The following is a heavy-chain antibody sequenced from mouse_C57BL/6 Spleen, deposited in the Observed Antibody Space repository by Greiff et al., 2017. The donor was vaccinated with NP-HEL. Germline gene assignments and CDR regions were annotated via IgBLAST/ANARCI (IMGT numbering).Heavy chain of an antibody. CDR1: GFNIKDYY. Sequence: VQLQQSGAELVRPGASVKLSCTASGFNIKDYYMHWVKQRPEQGLEWIGRIDPEDGDTEYAPKFQGKATMTADTSSNTAYLQLSSLTSEDTAVYYCTALGRRGLGFAYWGQGTLVTVSA. CDR3: TALGRRGLGFAY. V-gene: IGHV14-1*01. D-gene: IGHD4-1*01. CDR2: IDPEDGDT. J-gene: IGHJ3*01.